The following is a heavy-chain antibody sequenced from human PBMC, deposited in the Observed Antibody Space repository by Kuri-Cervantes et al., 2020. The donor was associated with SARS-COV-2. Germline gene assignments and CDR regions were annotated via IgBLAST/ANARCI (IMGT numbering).Heavy chain of an antibody. J-gene: IGHJ4*02. CDR1: GFTFSSYS. D-gene: IGHD6-6*01. CDR2: ISSSSSYI. V-gene: IGHV3-21*01. CDR3: ARQGEADIAAPLRWFDY. Sequence: LSLTCAASGFTFSSYSMNWVRQAPGKGLEWVSSISSSSSYIYYADSVKGRFTISRDNAKNPLYLQMNSLRAEDTAVYYCARQGEADIAAPLRWFDYWGQGTLVTVSS.